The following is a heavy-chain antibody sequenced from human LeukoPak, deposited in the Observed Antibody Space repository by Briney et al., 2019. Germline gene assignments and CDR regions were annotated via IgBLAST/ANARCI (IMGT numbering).Heavy chain of an antibody. CDR2: IYYTGNT. D-gene: IGHD2-2*01. CDR3: TREFTSTSGD. Sequence: PSETLSLTCTVSGDAVSSPSHHWAWIRQPPGKGLEWIASIYYTGNTYYNPSLKSRLIISIDPSKNYFSLKLTSVNAAATAVYFCTREFTSTSGDWGQGTLVTVSS. J-gene: IGHJ4*02. V-gene: IGHV4-39*02. CDR1: GDAVSSPSHH.